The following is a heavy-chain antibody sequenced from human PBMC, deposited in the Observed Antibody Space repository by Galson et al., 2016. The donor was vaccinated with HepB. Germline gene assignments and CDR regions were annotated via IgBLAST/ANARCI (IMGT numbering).Heavy chain of an antibody. CDR3: ARPRPLYGMDV. CDR1: GGSISSGSYF. Sequence: SETLSLTCTVSGGSISSGSYFWGWLRQPPGEGLEWIGGISYSGTTYYNPSLKSRVTISVDTSKNDFSLKLSSVTAADTAIYYCARPRPLYGMDVWGQGTTVTVSS. J-gene: IGHJ6*02. D-gene: IGHD6-25*01. V-gene: IGHV4-39*02. CDR2: ISYSGTT.